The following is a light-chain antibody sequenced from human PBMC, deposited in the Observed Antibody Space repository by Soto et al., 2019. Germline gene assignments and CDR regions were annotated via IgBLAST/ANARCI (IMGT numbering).Light chain of an antibody. CDR1: QSVSSSY. CDR3: QQYGSSPLT. J-gene: IGKJ4*01. CDR2: GAS. V-gene: IGKV3-20*01. Sequence: EIVLTQSPGTLPLSPWERATRACRASQSVSSSYLAWYQPKPGQAPRLLIYGASSRATVILDRYSGSGSGTDFTLTIRRLEPEDFAVYYCQQYGSSPLTFGGGNKVEIK.